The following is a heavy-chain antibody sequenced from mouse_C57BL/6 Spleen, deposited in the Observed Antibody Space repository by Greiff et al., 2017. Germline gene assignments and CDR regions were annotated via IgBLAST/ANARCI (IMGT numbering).Heavy chain of an antibody. CDR1: GYTFTDYN. CDR3: AREGYDGYYVRFAY. J-gene: IGHJ3*01. D-gene: IGHD2-3*01. CDR2: INPNNGGT. V-gene: IGHV1-22*01. Sequence: EVKLQESGPELVKPGASVKMSCKASGYTFTDYNMHWVKQSHGKSLEWIGYINPNNGGTSYNQKFKGKATLTVNKSSSTAYMELRSLTSEDSAVYYCAREGYDGYYVRFAYWGQGTLVTVSA.